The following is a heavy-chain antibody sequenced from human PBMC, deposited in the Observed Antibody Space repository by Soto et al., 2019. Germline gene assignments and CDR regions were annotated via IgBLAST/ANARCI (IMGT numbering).Heavy chain of an antibody. J-gene: IGHJ6*02. CDR2: ISSSGSYT. V-gene: IGHV3-21*01. CDR1: GFTLSSNS. CDR3: AREETRWPLAFGLDV. D-gene: IGHD2-15*01. Sequence: PGGSLRLSCVASGFTLSSNSMTWVRQAPGKGLEWVASISSSGSYTHYADSVKGRFTISRDNANNSVSLQMNSLRAEDTAVYYCAREETRWPLAFGLDVWGQGTTVTVSS.